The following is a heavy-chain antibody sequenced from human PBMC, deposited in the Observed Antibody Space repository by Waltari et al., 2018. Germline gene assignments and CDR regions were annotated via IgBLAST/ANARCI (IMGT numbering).Heavy chain of an antibody. J-gene: IGHJ4*02. CDR2: ICWDDVK. D-gene: IGHD6-13*01. Sequence: QVTLKESGPALVKPTQTLTLTCTFSGFSLSTSGMRVSWIRQPSGKALEWLARICWDDVKVYGTSLKTRLTISKGTSKTQVVPTMTNMDPVDTATYYCARAPRYSSSWPYYFDYWGQGTLVTVSS. CDR1: GFSLSTSGMR. CDR3: ARAPRYSSSWPYYFDY. V-gene: IGHV2-70*04.